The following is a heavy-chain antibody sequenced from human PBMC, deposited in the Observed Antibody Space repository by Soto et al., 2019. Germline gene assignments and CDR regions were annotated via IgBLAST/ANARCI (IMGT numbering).Heavy chain of an antibody. J-gene: IGHJ6*02. CDR2: IIPIFGTA. CDR3: ARGDTAMVYYYYYYGMDV. Sequence: VKVSCKASGGTFSSYAISWVRQAPGQGLEWMGGIIPIFGTANYAQKFQGRVTITADESTSTAYMELSSLRSEDTAVYYCARGDTAMVYYYYYYGMDVWGQGTTVTVSS. V-gene: IGHV1-69*13. CDR1: GGTFSSYA. D-gene: IGHD5-18*01.